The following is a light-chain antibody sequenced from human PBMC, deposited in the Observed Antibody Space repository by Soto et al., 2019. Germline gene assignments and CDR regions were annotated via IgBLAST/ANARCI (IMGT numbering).Light chain of an antibody. CDR2: GAS. CDR1: QSVSSN. J-gene: IGKJ1*01. Sequence: EIVMTQSPATLSVSPGERATLSCRASQSVSSNLAWYQQKPGQAPRLLIYGASTRATGIPARFSGSGSGTEFTLTISSLQSEVFPVYYCQQYNYYATFGSGTKVEVK. V-gene: IGKV3-15*01. CDR3: QQYNYYAT.